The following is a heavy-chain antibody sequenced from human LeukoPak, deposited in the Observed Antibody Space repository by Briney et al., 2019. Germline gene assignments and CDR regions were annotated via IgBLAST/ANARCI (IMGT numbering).Heavy chain of an antibody. D-gene: IGHD2-15*01. CDR1: GGTFSSYA. CDR2: IIPIFGTA. Sequence: SVKVSCKASGGTFSSYAIGWVRQAPGQGLEWMGGIIPIFGTANYAQKFQGRVTITADESTSTAYMELSSLRSEDTAVYYCARVGLGYCSGASCHGAFDIWGQGTMVTVSS. J-gene: IGHJ3*02. CDR3: ARVGLGYCSGASCHGAFDI. V-gene: IGHV1-69*01.